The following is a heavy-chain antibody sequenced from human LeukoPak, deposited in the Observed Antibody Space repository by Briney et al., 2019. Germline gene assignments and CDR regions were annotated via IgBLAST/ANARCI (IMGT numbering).Heavy chain of an antibody. V-gene: IGHV1-69*13. Sequence: GASVKVSCKASGGTFSSYAISWVRQAPGQGLEWMGGIIPIFGTANYAQKFQGRVTITADESTSTAYMELSSLRSEDTAVYYCARAPLVVVPAVIYSTQFDYWGQGTLVTVSS. J-gene: IGHJ4*02. CDR2: IIPIFGTA. CDR3: ARAPLVVVPAVIYSTQFDY. CDR1: GGTFSSYA. D-gene: IGHD2-2*01.